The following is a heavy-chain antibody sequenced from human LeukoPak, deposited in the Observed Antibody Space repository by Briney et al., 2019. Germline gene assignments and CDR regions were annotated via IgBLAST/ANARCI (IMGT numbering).Heavy chain of an antibody. CDR3: ARLSYDGEGY. Sequence: ASVKVSCKTSGYTFTTYGISWMRQAPGQGLEYMGWISAFSGKTNYAQKFQGRVALTMDTSTSTVEMELRSLKFDDTAVYFCARLSYDGEGYWGQGTLVTVSS. D-gene: IGHD3-10*01. CDR1: GYTFTTYG. V-gene: IGHV1-18*01. J-gene: IGHJ4*02. CDR2: ISAFSGKT.